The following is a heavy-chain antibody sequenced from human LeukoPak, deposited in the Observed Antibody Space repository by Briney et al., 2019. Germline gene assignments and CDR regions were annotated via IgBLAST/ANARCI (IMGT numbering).Heavy chain of an antibody. V-gene: IGHV3-53*01. J-gene: IGHJ4*02. D-gene: IGHD3-22*01. CDR3: ARGSRYSLYFDC. Sequence: GGSLRLSCAASGFTVSSNYMSWVRQAPGKGLEWVSVIYSGGSTYYADSVKGRFTISRDNSKNTLYLQMNSLRAEDTAVYYCARGSRYSLYFDCWGQGTLVTVSS. CDR2: IYSGGST. CDR1: GFTVSSNY.